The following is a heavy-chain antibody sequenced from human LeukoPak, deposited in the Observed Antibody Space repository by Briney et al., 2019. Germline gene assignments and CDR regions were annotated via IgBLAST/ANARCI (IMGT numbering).Heavy chain of an antibody. Sequence: ASVKVSCKASGYTFTGYYMHWVRQAPGQGLEWMGWINPNSGGTNYAQKFQGRVTMTRDTSISTAYMELSRLRSDDTAVYYCARESGDFWSGYYSYFDYWGQGTLVTVSS. CDR1: GYTFTGYY. CDR3: ARESGDFWSGYYSYFDY. J-gene: IGHJ4*02. CDR2: INPNSGGT. V-gene: IGHV1-2*02. D-gene: IGHD3-3*01.